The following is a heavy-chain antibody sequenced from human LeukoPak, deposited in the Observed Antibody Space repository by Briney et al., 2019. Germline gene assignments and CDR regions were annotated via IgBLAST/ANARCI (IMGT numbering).Heavy chain of an antibody. CDR3: ARGRLDYGSGSYSSYYMDV. CDR2: IYYSGST. CDR1: GGSISSYY. V-gene: IGHV4-59*01. J-gene: IGHJ6*03. D-gene: IGHD3-10*01. Sequence: LETLSLTCTVSGGSISSYYWSWIRQPPGKGLEWIGYIYYSGSTNYNPSLKSRVTISVDTSKNQFSLKLSSVTAADTAVYYCARGRLDYGSGSYSSYYMDVWGKGTTVTVSS.